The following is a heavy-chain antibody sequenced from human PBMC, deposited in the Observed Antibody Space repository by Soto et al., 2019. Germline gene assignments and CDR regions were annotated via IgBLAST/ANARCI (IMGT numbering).Heavy chain of an antibody. D-gene: IGHD4-4*01. CDR1: GGTFGIYA. J-gene: IGHJ6*02. CDR3: ASSYSNCALIDYYYYGMDV. V-gene: IGHV1-69*04. Sequence: AAGGTFGIYAVSWVRQTPGQGLEWMGRIIPILGIANYAQKFQGRVTITADKSTSTAYMELSSLRSEDTAVYYCASSYSNCALIDYYYYGMDVWGQGTTVTVS. CDR2: IIPILGIA.